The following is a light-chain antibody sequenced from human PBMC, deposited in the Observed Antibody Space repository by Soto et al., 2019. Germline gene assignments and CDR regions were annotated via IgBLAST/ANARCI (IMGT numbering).Light chain of an antibody. CDR3: ISYTRSSTLLV. V-gene: IGLV2-8*01. Sequence: QSALTQPPSASGSPGQSVTISCTGTKNDIGVYDFVSWYQHHPGKAPRLIIYEVVQRPSGVPDRFSGSKSGNTASLTVSGLQAEDVADYYCISYTRSSTLLVFGGGTKLTVL. CDR1: KNDIGVYDF. CDR2: EVV. J-gene: IGLJ2*01.